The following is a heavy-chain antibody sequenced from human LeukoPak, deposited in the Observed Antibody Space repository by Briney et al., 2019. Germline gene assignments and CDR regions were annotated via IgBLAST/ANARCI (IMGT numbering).Heavy chain of an antibody. Sequence: GGSLRLSCAASGFTFSTYGMHWVRQAPVKGLEWVAVIWYDGSNKYYADSVKGRFTISRDNSKNTLYLQMNSLRAEDTAVYYCASTSGWYEPIDYWGQGTLVTVSS. CDR1: GFTFSTYG. D-gene: IGHD6-19*01. J-gene: IGHJ4*02. V-gene: IGHV3-33*01. CDR2: IWYDGSNK. CDR3: ASTSGWYEPIDY.